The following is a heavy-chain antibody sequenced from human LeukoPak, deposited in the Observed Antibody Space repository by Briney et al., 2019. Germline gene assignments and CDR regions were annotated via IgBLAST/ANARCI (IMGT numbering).Heavy chain of an antibody. D-gene: IGHD2-2*01. Sequence: GGSLRLSCAASGFSFSSYAMTWVRQAPGKGLGWVSALSASGGTTYYADSVKGRYTTSRDNSKNALYLQMNSLRAEDTAVYYCAKLPREYCSSTSCPNWFDTWGQGTLVTVSS. CDR1: GFSFSSYA. CDR3: AKLPREYCSSTSCPNWFDT. J-gene: IGHJ5*02. V-gene: IGHV3-23*01. CDR2: LSASGGTT.